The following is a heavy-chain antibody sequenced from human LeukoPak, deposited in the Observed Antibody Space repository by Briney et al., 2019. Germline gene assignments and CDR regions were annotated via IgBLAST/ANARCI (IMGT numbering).Heavy chain of an antibody. V-gene: IGHV3-53*01. CDR1: GFTVGSDY. J-gene: IGHJ4*02. CDR3: ARGAN. CDR2: LYAGGLT. Sequence: GGSLRLSCAASGFTVGSDYMTWVRQAPGKGLEWVSILYAGGLTYYADSVKGRFTISRDNSKNTLYLQMNNLSAEDTAVYYCARGANWGQGTLVSVSS.